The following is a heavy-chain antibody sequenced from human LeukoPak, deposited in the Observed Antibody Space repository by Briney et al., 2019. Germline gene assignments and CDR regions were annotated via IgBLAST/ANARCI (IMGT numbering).Heavy chain of an antibody. CDR2: IGTTGDT. D-gene: IGHD3-10*01. V-gene: IGHV3-13*01. Sequence: GGSLRLSCAASGFTFSNYDMHWVRQPTGKGREWVSGIGTTGDTYLAGSVKGRFIISRENAKNSFYLQMNSLTVGDTAVYYCTTGTRGWDSWGQGTLVTVSS. CDR3: TTGTRGWDS. CDR1: GFTFSNYD. J-gene: IGHJ4*02.